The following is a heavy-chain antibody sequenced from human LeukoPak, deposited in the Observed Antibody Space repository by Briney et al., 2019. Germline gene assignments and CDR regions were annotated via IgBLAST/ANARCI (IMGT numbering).Heavy chain of an antibody. V-gene: IGHV1-2*02. CDR2: INPNSGGT. CDR3: ARARQRATGSYSALDS. CDR1: GYAFTGYY. D-gene: IGHD1-26*01. Sequence: ASVKVSCKASGYAFTGYYMHWVRQAPGQGLEWMGWINPNSGGTNYAQKFQGRVTMTRDTSITTAYMELTRLRSDDTAVYYSARARQRATGSYSALDSWGQGTLVTVSS. J-gene: IGHJ4*02.